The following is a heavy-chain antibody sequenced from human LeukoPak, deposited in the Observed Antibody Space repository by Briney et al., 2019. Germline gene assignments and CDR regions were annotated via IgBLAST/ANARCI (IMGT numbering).Heavy chain of an antibody. D-gene: IGHD5-18*01. CDR3: ARAPGRGGYSYGFGY. CDR1: GGTFSSYA. CDR2: IIPILGIA. V-gene: IGHV1-69*04. J-gene: IGHJ4*02. Sequence: SVKISCKASGGTFSSYAISWVRQAPGQGLEWMGRIIPILGIANYAQKFQGRVTITADKSTSTAYMELSSLRSEDTAVYYCARAPGRGGYSYGFGYWGQGTLVTVSS.